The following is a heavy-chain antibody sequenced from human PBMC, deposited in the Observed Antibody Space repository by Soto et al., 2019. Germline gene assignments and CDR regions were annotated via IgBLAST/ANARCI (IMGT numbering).Heavy chain of an antibody. Sequence: GESLKISCKGSGYRFTNYWIGWVRQMPGKGLEWMGIIYPGDSDTKYSPSLQGQVNNSADTSISTAYLQWTSLKASYTAIFYCARSRRGAYSSGWYSLSGYYNYGIDVWGQGTKVTVSS. J-gene: IGHJ6*02. CDR2: IYPGDSDT. CDR1: GYRFTNYW. V-gene: IGHV5-51*01. CDR3: ARSRRGAYSSGWYSLSGYYNYGIDV. D-gene: IGHD6-19*01.